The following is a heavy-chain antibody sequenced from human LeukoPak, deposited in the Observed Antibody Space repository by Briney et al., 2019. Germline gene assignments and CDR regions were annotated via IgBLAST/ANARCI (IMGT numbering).Heavy chain of an antibody. CDR1: GFTFSSYG. D-gene: IGHD3-22*01. CDR3: ARENNYYDSNFDY. CDR2: IRYDGSNK. J-gene: IGHJ4*02. V-gene: IGHV3-30*02. Sequence: GGSLRLSCAASGFTFSSYGMHWVRQAPGKGLEWVAFIRYDGSNKYYADSVKGRFTISRDNAKNSLYLQMNSLRAEDTAVYYCARENNYYDSNFDYWGQGTLVTVSS.